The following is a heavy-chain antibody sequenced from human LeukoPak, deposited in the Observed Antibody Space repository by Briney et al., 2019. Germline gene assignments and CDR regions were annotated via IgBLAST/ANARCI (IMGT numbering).Heavy chain of an antibody. Sequence: KPSETLSLTCTVPGGSISSYYWSWIRQPPGQGLEWIGRIYTSGSTNYNPSLKSRVTMSVDTSKNQFSLKLSSVTAADTAVYYCARGGLTGYYTVDYWGQGTLVTVSS. CDR2: IYTSGST. J-gene: IGHJ4*02. CDR3: ARGGLTGYYTVDY. CDR1: GGSISSYY. D-gene: IGHD3-9*01. V-gene: IGHV4-4*07.